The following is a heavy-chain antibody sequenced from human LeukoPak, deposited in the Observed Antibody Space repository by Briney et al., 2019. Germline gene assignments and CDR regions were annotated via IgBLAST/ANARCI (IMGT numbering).Heavy chain of an antibody. CDR2: ISYDGSNK. D-gene: IGHD6-19*01. J-gene: IGHJ6*02. V-gene: IGHV3-30-3*01. Sequence: GRSLILSCAASGFTFSYYTMHWVRQAPGKGLEWVALISYDGSNKYNADSVKGRFTISRDNSKNTLYLQMNSLRAEDTAVYYCARDIVAVASYYYGMDVWGQGTTVTVSS. CDR1: GFTFSYYT. CDR3: ARDIVAVASYYYGMDV.